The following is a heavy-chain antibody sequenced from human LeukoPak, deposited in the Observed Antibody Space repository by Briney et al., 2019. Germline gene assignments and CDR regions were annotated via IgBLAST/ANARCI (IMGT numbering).Heavy chain of an antibody. D-gene: IGHD3-22*01. J-gene: IGHJ3*02. V-gene: IGHV4-31*03. Sequence: PSQTLSLTCTVSGGSISSGGYYWSWIRQHPGKGLEWIGYIYYSGSTYYNPSLKSRVTISVDTSKNQFSLKLSSVTAADTAVYYCARDTPAYYDSSGYSASDAFDIWGQGTMVTVSS. CDR2: IYYSGST. CDR1: GGSISSGGYY. CDR3: ARDTPAYYDSSGYSASDAFDI.